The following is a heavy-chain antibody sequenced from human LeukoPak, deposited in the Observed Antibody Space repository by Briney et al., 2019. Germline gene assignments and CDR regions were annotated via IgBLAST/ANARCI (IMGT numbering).Heavy chain of an antibody. CDR3: ARHQYF. J-gene: IGHJ4*02. CDR1: GFTFSSYA. V-gene: IGHV3-64*04. Sequence: GGSLRLSCAASGFTFSSYAMHWVRQAPGKGLEYVSAISSNGGSTYHADSVKGRFTISRDNSKNTLYLQMNSLRAEDTAVYYCARHQYFGGQGTLVTVSS. D-gene: IGHD3-10*01. CDR2: ISSNGGST.